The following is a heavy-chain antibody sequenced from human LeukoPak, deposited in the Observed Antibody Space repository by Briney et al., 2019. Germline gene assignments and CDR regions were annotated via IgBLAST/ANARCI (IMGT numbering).Heavy chain of an antibody. J-gene: IGHJ4*02. Sequence: GGSLRLSCVASGFTFSNYWMTWVRQAPGKGLEWVANLKQDRTEKYYVDSVKGRFTISRDNAKNSLYLQMNSLRAEDTAVYYCRYGSGIYSFDYWGQGTLVTVSS. CDR2: LKQDRTEK. V-gene: IGHV3-7*02. CDR1: GFTFSNYW. D-gene: IGHD3-10*01. CDR3: RYGSGIYSFDY.